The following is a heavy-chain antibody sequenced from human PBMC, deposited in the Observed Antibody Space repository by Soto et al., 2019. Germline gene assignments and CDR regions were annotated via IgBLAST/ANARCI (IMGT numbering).Heavy chain of an antibody. CDR3: AKTNRATTVVTRYWYFDL. Sequence: GGSLRLSCAASGFTFGAFAMAWVGQRPGNGLEWVSSLSGCGGSPYYNNSVRGRFTISRDNSNSTLFLQMNNVRAEDTAVYFCAKTNRATTVVTRYWYFDLWGRGTLVTVSS. CDR1: GFTFGAFA. CDR2: LSGCGGSP. J-gene: IGHJ2*01. V-gene: IGHV3-23*01. D-gene: IGHD4-17*01.